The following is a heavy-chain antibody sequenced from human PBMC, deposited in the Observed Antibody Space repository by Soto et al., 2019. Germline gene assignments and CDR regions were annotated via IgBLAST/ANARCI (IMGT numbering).Heavy chain of an antibody. CDR3: AQGGIREGLKHFSA. CDR1: GASISSGPYS. V-gene: IGHV4-30-2*01. J-gene: IGHJ5*02. D-gene: IGHD2-15*01. CDR2: IYHSGST. Sequence: QLQLQQSGSGLVKPSQTLSLTCTVSGASISSGPYSWSWLRQTPVKGLEWIGFIYHSGSTTYNPSLKNRVTISIHKSQDQFSLKLQSVTAADTGVYFCAQGGIREGLKHFSAWGQGTLVVVSS.